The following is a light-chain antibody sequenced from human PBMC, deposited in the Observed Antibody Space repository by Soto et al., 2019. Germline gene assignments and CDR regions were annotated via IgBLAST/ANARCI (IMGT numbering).Light chain of an antibody. CDR2: LEGSGGY. Sequence: QLVLTQSSSASASLGSSVKLACTLSSGHSSYIIAWHQQQPGKAPRYLMKLEGSGGYNVRSGVPDRFSGSTSGASRYLTISDLLFEDEADYYCETWDSNAVVFGGGTKLTVL. J-gene: IGLJ2*01. CDR3: ETWDSNAVV. CDR1: SGHSSYI. V-gene: IGLV4-60*02.